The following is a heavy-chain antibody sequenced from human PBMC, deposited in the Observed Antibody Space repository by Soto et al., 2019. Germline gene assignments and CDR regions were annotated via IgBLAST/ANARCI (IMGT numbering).Heavy chain of an antibody. CDR3: ARSPPSSYYGGSGTFDY. CDR2: AYHSGST. Sequence: SETLSLTCAVSGGFTSTNNWWSWVRQPPGKGLEWIGDAYHSGSTEYSPSLKSRVSISVDKSKNQISLKLTSATAADTAVYYCARSPPSSYYGGSGTFDYWGQGTLVTVSS. V-gene: IGHV4-4*02. D-gene: IGHD3-10*01. J-gene: IGHJ4*02. CDR1: GGFTSTNNW.